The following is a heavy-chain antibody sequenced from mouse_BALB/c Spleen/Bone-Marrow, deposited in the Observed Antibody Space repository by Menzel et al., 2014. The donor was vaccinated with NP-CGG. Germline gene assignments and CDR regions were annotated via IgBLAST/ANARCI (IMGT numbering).Heavy chain of an antibody. CDR2: ISTGGGNT. V-gene: IGHV5-12-2*01. CDR1: GFSFSGFT. Sequence: EVKLVESGGGSAQPGGSLKLSCAASGFSFSGFTLSWVRQTPETRLEWVAYISTGGGNTYYPDSVKGRFTISRDNAKNTLYLQMSSLKSEDTAMYYCGRQDGSGNFRGGNVLDHRGPGPSFTVSS. D-gene: IGHD2-1*01. J-gene: IGHJ4*01. CDR3: GRQDGSGNFRGGNVLDH.